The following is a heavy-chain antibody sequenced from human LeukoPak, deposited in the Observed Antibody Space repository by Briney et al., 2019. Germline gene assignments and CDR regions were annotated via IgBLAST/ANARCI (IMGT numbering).Heavy chain of an antibody. CDR1: GFTFSSCG. Sequence: TGGSLRLSCAASGFTFSSCGMHWVRQAPGKGLEWVAFIRYDGSNKYYADSVKGRFTISRDNSKNTLYLQMNSLRAEDTAVYYCAKDRGSIAAAAYYFDYWGQGTLVTVSS. D-gene: IGHD6-13*01. CDR3: AKDRGSIAAAAYYFDY. V-gene: IGHV3-30*02. CDR2: IRYDGSNK. J-gene: IGHJ4*02.